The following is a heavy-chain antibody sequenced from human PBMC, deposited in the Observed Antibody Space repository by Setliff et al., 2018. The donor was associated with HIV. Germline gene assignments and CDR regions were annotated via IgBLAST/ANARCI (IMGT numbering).Heavy chain of an antibody. CDR1: GFSFSSYW. V-gene: IGHV3-48*04. J-gene: IGHJ3*01. Sequence: GGSLRLSCAASGFSFSSYWMSWVRQAPGKGLEWVSNISSSGSSIYDADSVKGRFTIFRDNAKNSLHLQMNSLRAEDTAVYYCARGGDTFDVWGQGTVVTVSS. CDR2: ISSSGSSI. D-gene: IGHD3-16*01. CDR3: ARGGDTFDV.